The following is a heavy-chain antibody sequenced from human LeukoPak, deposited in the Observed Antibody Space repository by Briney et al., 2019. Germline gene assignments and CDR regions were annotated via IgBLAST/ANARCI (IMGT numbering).Heavy chain of an antibody. CDR3: ARDSPLSFDI. CDR2: ISSSSSFI. CDR1: GFTFSTYS. V-gene: IGHV3-21*01. J-gene: IGHJ3*02. Sequence: GGSLRLSCAASGFTFSTYSMNWVRQAPGKGLEWVSSISSSSSFIYYADSVKGRFTISRDNAKNSVYLRMNSLRAEDTAVYYCARDSPLSFDIWGQGTMVTVSS.